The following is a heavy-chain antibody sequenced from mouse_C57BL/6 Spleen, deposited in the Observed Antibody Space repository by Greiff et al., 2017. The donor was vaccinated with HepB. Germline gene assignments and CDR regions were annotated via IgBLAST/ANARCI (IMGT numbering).Heavy chain of an antibody. CDR1: GYAFSSSW. V-gene: IGHV1-82*01. D-gene: IGHD6-1*01. J-gene: IGHJ4*01. CDR3: ARSRPSYAMDY. Sequence: LQESGPELVKPGASVKISCKASGYAFSSSWMNWVKQRPGKGLEWIGRIYPGDGDTNYNGKFKGKATLTADKSSSTAYMQLSSLTSEDSAVYFCARSRPSYAMDYWGQGTSVTVSS. CDR2: IYPGDGDT.